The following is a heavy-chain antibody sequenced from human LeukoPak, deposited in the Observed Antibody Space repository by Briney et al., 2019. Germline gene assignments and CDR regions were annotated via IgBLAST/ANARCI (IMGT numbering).Heavy chain of an antibody. J-gene: IGHJ4*02. V-gene: IGHV3-7*01. CDR1: GFTFSSYW. Sequence: GGSLRLSCAASGFTFSSYWMSWVRQAPGKGLEWVANIKQDGSEKYYVDSVKGRFTISRDNAENSLYLQMNSLRAEDTAVYYCAGDRATSYFDYWGQGALVTISS. CDR2: IKQDGSEK. D-gene: IGHD1-26*01. CDR3: AGDRATSYFDY.